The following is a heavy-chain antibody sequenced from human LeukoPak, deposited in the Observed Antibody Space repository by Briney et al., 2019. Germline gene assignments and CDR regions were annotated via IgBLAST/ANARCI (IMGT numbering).Heavy chain of an antibody. V-gene: IGHV3-23*01. CDR1: GFTFSSYA. D-gene: IGHD4-17*01. J-gene: IGHJ4*02. CDR2: ISGSGGST. CDR3: AKDQDYGDYVVLGY. Sequence: GGSLRLSCAASGFTFSSYAMSWVRQAPGKGLEWVSAISGSGGSTYYADSVKGRFTISRDNSKNTPYLQMNSLRAEDTAVYYCAKDQDYGDYVVLGYWGQGTLVTVSS.